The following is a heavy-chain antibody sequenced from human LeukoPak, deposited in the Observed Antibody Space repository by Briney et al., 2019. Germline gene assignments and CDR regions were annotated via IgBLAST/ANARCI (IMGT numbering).Heavy chain of an antibody. J-gene: IGHJ5*02. V-gene: IGHV1-2*02. CDR3: ARDLRFLEWLPTNWFDP. D-gene: IGHD3-3*01. Sequence: ASVKVSCKASGYTFTGYYMHWVRQAPGQGLEWMGWINPNSGGTNYAQKFQGRVTMTRDTSISTAYMELSRLRSDDTAVYYCARDLRFLEWLPTNWFDPWGQGTLVSVSS. CDR2: INPNSGGT. CDR1: GYTFTGYY.